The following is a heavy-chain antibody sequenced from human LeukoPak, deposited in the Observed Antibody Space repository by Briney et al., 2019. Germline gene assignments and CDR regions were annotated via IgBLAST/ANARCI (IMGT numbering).Heavy chain of an antibody. D-gene: IGHD6-13*01. V-gene: IGHV1-8*01. Sequence: GASVTVSCKASGYTFTSYDIHWVRQATGQGLEWMGWMNPNSGNTGYAQKFQGRVTMTRNTSISTAYMELSSLRSEDTAVYYCARGGIPLYSSSWYRGAWFDPWGQGTLVTVSS. J-gene: IGHJ5*02. CDR2: MNPNSGNT. CDR3: ARGGIPLYSSSWYRGAWFDP. CDR1: GYTFTSYD.